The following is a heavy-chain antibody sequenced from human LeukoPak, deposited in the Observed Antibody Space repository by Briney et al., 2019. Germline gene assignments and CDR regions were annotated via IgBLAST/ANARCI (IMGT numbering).Heavy chain of an antibody. D-gene: IGHD3-22*01. J-gene: IGHJ4*02. CDR1: GGSFSGYY. V-gene: IGHV4-34*01. Sequence: SETLSLTCAVYGGSFSGYYWSWIRQPPGKGLGWIGEINHSGSTNYNPSLKSRVTISVDTSKNQFSLKLSSVTAADTAVYYCARGFRGQWFFDYWGQGTLVTVSS. CDR2: INHSGST. CDR3: ARGFRGQWFFDY.